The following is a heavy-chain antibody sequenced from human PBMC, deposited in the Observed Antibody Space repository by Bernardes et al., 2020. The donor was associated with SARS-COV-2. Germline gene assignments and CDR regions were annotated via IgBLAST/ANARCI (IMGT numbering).Heavy chain of an antibody. CDR3: VSVTCSQRDDFDF. Sequence: ASVKVSCKASGYTFTAYHIHWVRQAPGQGLEWMGWIYPSNGYTNYAQRFQGRVTMTRDTSSSTAYMELSRLQSDDTAVYYCVSVTCSQRDDFDFWGQGTMVTVSS. V-gene: IGHV1-2*02. CDR1: GYTFTAYH. D-gene: IGHD2-2*01. CDR2: IYPSNGYT. J-gene: IGHJ3*01.